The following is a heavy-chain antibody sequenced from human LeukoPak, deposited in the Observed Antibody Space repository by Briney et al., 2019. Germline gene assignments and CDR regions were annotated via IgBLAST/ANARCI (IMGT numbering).Heavy chain of an antibody. CDR1: GFTFGAYA. CDR3: ARGHPHGWELYLDY. Sequence: GRSLRLSCAASGFTFGAYAMHWVRQSPGKGLEWVALISYDGNNEWYADSVKGRFTVSRDNSKNTLYLQMNSLRVEDTAVYYCARGHPHGWELYLDYWGQGTLVTVSS. CDR2: ISYDGNNE. D-gene: IGHD1-26*01. J-gene: IGHJ4*02. V-gene: IGHV3-30*04.